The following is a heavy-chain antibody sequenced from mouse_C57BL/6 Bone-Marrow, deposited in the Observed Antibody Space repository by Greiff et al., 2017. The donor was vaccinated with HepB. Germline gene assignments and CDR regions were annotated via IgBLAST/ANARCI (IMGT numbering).Heavy chain of an antibody. D-gene: IGHD2-10*01. J-gene: IGHJ3*01. CDR1: GFTFSDYY. Sequence: EVKLVESEGGLVQPGSSMKLSCTASGFTFSDYYMAWVRQVPEKGLEWVANINYDGSSTYYLDSLKSRFIISRDNAKNILYLQMSSLKSEDTATYYCARESSYYGFAYWGQGTLVTVSA. CDR2: INYDGSST. CDR3: ARESSYYGFAY. V-gene: IGHV5-16*01.